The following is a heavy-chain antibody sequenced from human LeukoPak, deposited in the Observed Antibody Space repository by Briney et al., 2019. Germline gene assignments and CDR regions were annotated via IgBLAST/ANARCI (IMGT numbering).Heavy chain of an antibody. V-gene: IGHV4-30-4*08. J-gene: IGHJ4*02. CDR3: ARGGGYCSSTSCLPLDY. CDR2: IYYSGST. CDR1: GGSISSGDYY. Sequence: SQTLSLTCTVSGGSISSGDYYWSWIRQPPGKGLEWIEYIYYSGSTYYNPSLKSRVTISVDTSKNQFSLKLSSVTAADTAVYYCARGGGYCSSTSCLPLDYWGQGTLVTVSS. D-gene: IGHD2-2*01.